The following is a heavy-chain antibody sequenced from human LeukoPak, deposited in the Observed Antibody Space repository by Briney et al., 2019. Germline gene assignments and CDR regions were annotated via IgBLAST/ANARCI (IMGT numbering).Heavy chain of an antibody. CDR1: GYTFTNYA. CDR2: INAGNGDT. CDR3: ARVEGQQLVLSPLDY. J-gene: IGHJ4*02. D-gene: IGHD6-13*01. Sequence: ASVKVSCKASGYTFTNYAMHWVRQAPGQRLEWMGWINAGNGDTKYSQKFQGRVTITRDTSASTAYMELSSLRSEDTAVYYCARVEGQQLVLSPLDYWGQGTLVTVSS. V-gene: IGHV1-3*01.